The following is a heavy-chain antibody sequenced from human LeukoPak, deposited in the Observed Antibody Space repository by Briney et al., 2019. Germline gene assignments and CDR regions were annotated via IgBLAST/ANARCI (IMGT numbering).Heavy chain of an antibody. Sequence: GGSLRLSCTASGFSINSYDMNWVRQAPGKGLEWVSSIIPKSDFIYYSDSVRGRFTTSRENAHNSLYLQINSLGAEDTAAYYSEGAHCSASTCYLRHRWFDPWRQGTMVSVCS. CDR2: IIPKSDFI. D-gene: IGHD3-9*01. V-gene: IGHV3-21*01. CDR3: EGAHCSASTCYLRHRWFDP. J-gene: IGHJ5*02. CDR1: GFSINSYD.